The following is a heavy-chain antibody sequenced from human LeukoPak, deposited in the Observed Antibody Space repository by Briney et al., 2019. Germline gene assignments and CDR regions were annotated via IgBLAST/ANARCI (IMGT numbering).Heavy chain of an antibody. CDR3: AKAPRITMIAVDTF. V-gene: IGHV3-23*01. D-gene: IGHD3-22*01. CDR2: ISSSAYTT. CDR1: GFTFTNYA. J-gene: IGHJ4*02. Sequence: GGSLRPSCAASGFTFTNYAMSWVRQAPGKGLEWVSAISSSAYTTYYADSVKGRFTISRDNSKNTLYLQMNSLRAEDTAIYYCAKAPRITMIAVDTFWGQGTLVTVSS.